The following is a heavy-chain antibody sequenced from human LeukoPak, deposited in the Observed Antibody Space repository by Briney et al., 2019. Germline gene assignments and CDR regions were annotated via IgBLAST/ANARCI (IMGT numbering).Heavy chain of an antibody. Sequence: GASVKVSCKASGYTFTSYDINWVRQATGQGLEWMGWMNPNSGNTGYAQRFQGRVTMTRNTSISTAYMELSSLRSEDTAVHYCARGQSGWHGLDFDYWGQGTLVTVSS. CDR2: MNPNSGNT. CDR1: GYTFTSYD. J-gene: IGHJ4*02. D-gene: IGHD6-19*01. CDR3: ARGQSGWHGLDFDY. V-gene: IGHV1-8*01.